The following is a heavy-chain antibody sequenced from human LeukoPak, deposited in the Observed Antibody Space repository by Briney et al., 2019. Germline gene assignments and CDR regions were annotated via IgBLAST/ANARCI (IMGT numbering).Heavy chain of an antibody. CDR1: GYTFTSYG. CDR3: ATADGDYFLDY. D-gene: IGHD4-17*01. V-gene: IGHV1-24*01. J-gene: IGHJ4*02. Sequence: ASVKASCKASGYTFTSYGISWVRQAPGQGLEWMGGFDPEDGVTIYAQKFQGRVTMTEDTSTDTAYMELSSLRSEDTAVYYCATADGDYFLDYWGQGTLVTVSS. CDR2: FDPEDGVT.